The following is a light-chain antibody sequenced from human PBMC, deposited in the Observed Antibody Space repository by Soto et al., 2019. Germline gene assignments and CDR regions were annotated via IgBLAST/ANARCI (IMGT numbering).Light chain of an antibody. CDR3: SSYAGSNRV. CDR1: SSDVGAYNF. V-gene: IGLV2-14*03. Sequence: QSALTQPASVSGSPGQSITISCTGTSSDVGAYNFVSWHQQHPGKAPKLIIYNVYDRPSGISYRFSGSKSGNTASLTISGLQGEDEADYYCSSYAGSNRVFGTGTKLTVL. J-gene: IGLJ1*01. CDR2: NVY.